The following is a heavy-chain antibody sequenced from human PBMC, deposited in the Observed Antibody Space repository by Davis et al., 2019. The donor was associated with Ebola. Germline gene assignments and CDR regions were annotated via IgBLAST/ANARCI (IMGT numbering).Heavy chain of an antibody. V-gene: IGHV3-48*02. CDR3: AREGYYDSSGYSFEVIDY. CDR1: GFTFSSYS. D-gene: IGHD3-22*01. J-gene: IGHJ4*02. Sequence: GGSLRLSCAASGFTFSSYSMNWVRQAPGKGLEWVSSISSSSSTLYYADSVKGRFTISRDNAKNSLYLQMNSLRDEDTAVYYCAREGYYDSSGYSFEVIDYWGQGTLVTVSS. CDR2: ISSSSSTL.